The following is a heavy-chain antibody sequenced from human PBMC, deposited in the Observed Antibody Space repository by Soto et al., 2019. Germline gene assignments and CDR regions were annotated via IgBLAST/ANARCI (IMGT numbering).Heavy chain of an antibody. D-gene: IGHD6-13*01. Sequence: ASVKVSCKASGYTFTSYDIIWVRQATGQGLEWMGWMNPNSGNTGYAQKFQGRVTMTRNTSISTAYMELSSLRSEDTAVYYCARATESSSWLYYYYYMGVWGKGTTVTVSS. CDR2: MNPNSGNT. CDR3: ARATESSSWLYYYYYMGV. V-gene: IGHV1-8*01. CDR1: GYTFTSYD. J-gene: IGHJ6*03.